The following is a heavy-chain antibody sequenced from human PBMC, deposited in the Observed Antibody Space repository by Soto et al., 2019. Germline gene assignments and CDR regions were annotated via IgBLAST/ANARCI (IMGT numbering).Heavy chain of an antibody. Sequence: QVQLVQSGAEVKKPGSSVKVSCKASGGTFSSYAISWVRQAPGQGLEWMGGIIPIFGTANYAQKFQGRFTMTADESTSTAYMELSRLRSEDTAVYYCASDGGVYDYIPFAYWGQGTLVTVSS. CDR3: ASDGGVYDYIPFAY. D-gene: IGHD4-4*01. J-gene: IGHJ4*02. CDR1: GGTFSSYA. V-gene: IGHV1-69*12. CDR2: IIPIFGTA.